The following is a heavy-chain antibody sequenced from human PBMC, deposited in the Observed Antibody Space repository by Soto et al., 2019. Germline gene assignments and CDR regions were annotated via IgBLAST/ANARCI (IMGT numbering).Heavy chain of an antibody. J-gene: IGHJ3*02. CDR1: SGPIGTYF. Sequence: PSETLSLTCTVSSGPIGTYFWSWIRQPPGKGLEWIGYIYYSGTTNYNPSLKSRVTIFLDTSKNQFSLRLSSVTAADTAVYYCARGRGGTYDAFDIWGQGTLVTVSS. V-gene: IGHV4-59*01. CDR2: IYYSGTT. CDR3: ARGRGGTYDAFDI. D-gene: IGHD1-26*01.